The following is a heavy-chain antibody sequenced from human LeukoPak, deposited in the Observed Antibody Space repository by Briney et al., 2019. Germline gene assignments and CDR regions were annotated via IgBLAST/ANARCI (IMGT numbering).Heavy chain of an antibody. CDR2: IYYSGST. CDR3: ASGQWLILGYFDL. D-gene: IGHD6-19*01. J-gene: IGHJ2*01. V-gene: IGHV4-39*07. CDR1: GGSISSSSYY. Sequence: PSETLSLTCTVSGGSISSSSYYWGWIRQPPGKGLEWIGSIYYSGSTYYNPSLKSRVTISVDTSKNQFSLKLSSVTAADTAVYYCASGQWLILGYFDLWGRGTLVTVSS.